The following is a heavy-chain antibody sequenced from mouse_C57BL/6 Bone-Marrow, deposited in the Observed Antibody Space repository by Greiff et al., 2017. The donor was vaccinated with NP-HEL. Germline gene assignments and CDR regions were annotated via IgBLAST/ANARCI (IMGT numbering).Heavy chain of an antibody. V-gene: IGHV1-62-3*01. D-gene: IGHD3-2*02. Sequence: QVHVKQPGAELVKPGASVKLSCKASGYTFTSYWMHWVKQRPGRGLEWIGRIDPNSGGTKYNEKFKSKATLTVDKPSSTAYMQLSSLTSEDTAVYYCTTGQLRLRRKDAMDYWGQGTSVTVSS. CDR2: IDPNSGGT. CDR3: TTGQLRLRRKDAMDY. J-gene: IGHJ4*01. CDR1: GYTFTSYW.